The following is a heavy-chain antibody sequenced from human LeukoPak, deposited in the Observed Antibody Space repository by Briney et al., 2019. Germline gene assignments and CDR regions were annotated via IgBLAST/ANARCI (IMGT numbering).Heavy chain of an antibody. J-gene: IGHJ3*02. CDR2: VEDAGSEK. CDR1: GFTFSRYW. V-gene: IGHV3-7*02. Sequence: PGESLRLSCAASGFTFSRYWMSWVRQPPGKGLEWVANVEDAGSEKYYVDSVKGRLTISRDNAKNSLYLQMNSLRAEDTAVYYCARLGDNFVWVFDIWGQGTMVTVSS. D-gene: IGHD1-26*01. CDR3: ARLGDNFVWVFDI.